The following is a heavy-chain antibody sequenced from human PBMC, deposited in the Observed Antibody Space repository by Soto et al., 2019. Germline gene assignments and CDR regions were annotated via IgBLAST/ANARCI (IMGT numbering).Heavy chain of an antibody. CDR1: GFTFSSYG. Sequence: GGSLRLSCAASGFTFSSYGMHWVRQAPGKGLEWVAVISYDGSNKYYADSVKGRFTISRDNSKNTLYLQMNSLRAEDTAVYYCAKDVNTMVRVYYYGMDVWGQGTTVTVS. D-gene: IGHD3-10*01. J-gene: IGHJ6*02. CDR3: AKDVNTMVRVYYYGMDV. V-gene: IGHV3-30*18. CDR2: ISYDGSNK.